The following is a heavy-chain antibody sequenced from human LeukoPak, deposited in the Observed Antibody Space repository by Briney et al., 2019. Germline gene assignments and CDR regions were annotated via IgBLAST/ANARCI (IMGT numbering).Heavy chain of an antibody. CDR3: ARGVRYFDWLSPTHDYYYYYMDV. J-gene: IGHJ6*03. Sequence: ASVKVSCKAFGYTFTSNYMHWVRQAPGQGPEWMGVISPSGGSTTYAQKFQGRVTLTRDMSTSTDYLELSSLRSEDTAVYYCARGVRYFDWLSPTHDYYYYYMDVWGKGTTVTISS. CDR2: ISPSGGST. V-gene: IGHV1-46*01. CDR1: GYTFTSNY. D-gene: IGHD3-9*01.